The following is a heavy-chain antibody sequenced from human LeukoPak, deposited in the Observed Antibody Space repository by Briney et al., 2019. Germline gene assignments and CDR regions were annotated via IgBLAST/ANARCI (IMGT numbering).Heavy chain of an antibody. J-gene: IGHJ5*02. D-gene: IGHD2-15*01. CDR3: ARRYCSGGSCYSFRGDWFDP. CDR2: IWYDGSNK. CDR1: GFTFSNYG. Sequence: GGSLRPSCAASGFTFSNYGMHWVRQAPGKGLEWVAVIWYDGSNKYYADSVKGRFTISRDNSKNTLYLQMNSLRAEDTAVYYCARRYCSGGSCYSFRGDWFDPWGQGTLVTVSS. V-gene: IGHV3-33*01.